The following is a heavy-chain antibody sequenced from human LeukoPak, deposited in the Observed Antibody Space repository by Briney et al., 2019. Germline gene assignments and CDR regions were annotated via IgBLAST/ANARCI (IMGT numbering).Heavy chain of an antibody. J-gene: IGHJ4*02. D-gene: IGHD3-9*01. V-gene: IGHV3-30*18. CDR1: GFTFSSYG. CDR3: AKALHTILTGAFDY. CDR2: ISYDGSNK. Sequence: PGGSLRLSCAASGFTFSSYGMHWVRQAPGKGLEWVAVISYDGSNKYYADSVKGRFTISRDNSKNTLYLQMNSLRAEDTAVYYCAKALHTILTGAFDYWGQGTLVTVSS.